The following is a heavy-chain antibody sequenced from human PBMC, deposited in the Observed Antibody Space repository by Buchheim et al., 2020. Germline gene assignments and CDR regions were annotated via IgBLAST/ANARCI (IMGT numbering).Heavy chain of an antibody. J-gene: IGHJ6*02. Sequence: QVQLVQSGAEVKKPGASVKVSCKASGYTFAKYYMHWVRQAPGQGLEWMGTINPSGGSTSYAQKFQGKVTVTRDTSTSTVYMELRSLRSEDTAMYYCARGLVGVLGSKPMDVWGQGTT. V-gene: IGHV1-46*01. CDR1: GYTFAKYY. D-gene: IGHD1-26*01. CDR2: INPSGGST. CDR3: ARGLVGVLGSKPMDV.